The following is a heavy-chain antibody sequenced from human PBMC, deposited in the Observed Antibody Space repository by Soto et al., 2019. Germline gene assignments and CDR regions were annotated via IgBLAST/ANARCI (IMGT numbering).Heavy chain of an antibody. CDR1: GFTFSNYH. V-gene: IGHV3-23*01. CDR3: AKIMTTAKYNWYGMDV. Sequence: GGSLRLSCAAPGFTFSNYHMTWVRQAPGKGLEWVSAISGSGDDTYYADSVKGRFTISRDNSKNNLYLQMSSLRAEDTAVYYCAKIMTTAKYNWYGMDVCGHGTTVTVSS. CDR2: ISGSGDDT. D-gene: IGHD1-1*01. J-gene: IGHJ6*02.